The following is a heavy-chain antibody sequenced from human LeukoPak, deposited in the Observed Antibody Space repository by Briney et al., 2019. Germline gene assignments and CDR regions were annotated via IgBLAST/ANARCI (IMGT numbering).Heavy chain of an antibody. CDR2: ISGSGGST. CDR1: GFTFSSYA. Sequence: GGFLRLSCAASGFTFSSYAMSWVRQAPGKGLEWVSVISGSGGSTYYADSVKGRFTISRDNSKNTLYVQMNSLRAEDTAVYYCAKADLVVAGTGCLDYWGQGTLVTVSS. V-gene: IGHV3-23*01. CDR3: AKADLVVAGTGCLDY. D-gene: IGHD6-19*01. J-gene: IGHJ4*02.